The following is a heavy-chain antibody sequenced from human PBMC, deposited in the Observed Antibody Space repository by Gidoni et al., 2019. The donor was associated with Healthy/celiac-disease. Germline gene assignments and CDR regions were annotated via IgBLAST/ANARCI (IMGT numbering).Heavy chain of an antibody. Sequence: EVQLVESGGGLVQPGGSLRLSCAASGFTFSSYWMHWVRQAPGKGLVWVSRINSDGSSTSYADSVKGRFTISRDNAKNTLYLQMNSLRAEDTAVYYCARCTGIPDYGSGSYYNVAPYYYGMDVWGQGTTVTVSS. V-gene: IGHV3-74*01. CDR3: ARCTGIPDYGSGSYYNVAPYYYGMDV. CDR1: GFTFSSYW. J-gene: IGHJ6*02. CDR2: INSDGSST. D-gene: IGHD3-10*01.